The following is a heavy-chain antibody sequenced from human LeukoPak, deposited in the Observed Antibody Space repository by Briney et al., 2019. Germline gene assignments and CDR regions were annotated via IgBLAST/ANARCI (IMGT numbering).Heavy chain of an antibody. V-gene: IGHV4-34*01. CDR1: SGSFSGYY. Sequence: PSETLSLTCAVYSGSFSGYYWSWIRQPPGKGLEWIGEINHSGSTNYNPSLKSRVTISVDTSKNQFSLKLSSVTAADTAVYYCVTTPFYCSSTSCRSGFDYWGQGTLVTVSS. CDR3: VTTPFYCSSTSCRSGFDY. D-gene: IGHD2-2*01. J-gene: IGHJ4*02. CDR2: INHSGST.